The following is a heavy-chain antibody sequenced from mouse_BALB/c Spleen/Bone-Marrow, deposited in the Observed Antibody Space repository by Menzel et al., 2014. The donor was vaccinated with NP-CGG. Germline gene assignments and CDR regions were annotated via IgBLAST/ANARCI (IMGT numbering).Heavy chain of an antibody. CDR3: ARSGNFFDY. CDR2: ITSSGRT. J-gene: IGHJ2*01. D-gene: IGHD1-3*01. CDR1: GYSITSGFA. Sequence: EVQLVESGPGLVKPSQSLSLTCTVTGYSITSGFAWNRIRQFPGNNLEWMGYITSSGRTSYHPSLKGRISITRDTSKNQFFLQLNSVTTEDTATYYCARSGNFFDYWGQGTTLTVSS. V-gene: IGHV3-2*02.